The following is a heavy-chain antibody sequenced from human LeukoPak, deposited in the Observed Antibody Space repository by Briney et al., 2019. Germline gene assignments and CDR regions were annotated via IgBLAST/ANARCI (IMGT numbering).Heavy chain of an antibody. CDR1: GGSITTVNYF. CDR3: ARVGSRGYYYYMDD. J-gene: IGHJ6*03. Sequence: SETLSLTCTASGGSITTVNYFWRCLSQPPGTTLEGVGCIYYSGSAYHYPPLKSRVTISVYQSNNQFSLKLRSVTAADTAVYYCARVGSRGYYYYMDDWGKGTMVTVSS. V-gene: IGHV4-39*07. CDR2: IYYSGSA. D-gene: IGHD3-10*01.